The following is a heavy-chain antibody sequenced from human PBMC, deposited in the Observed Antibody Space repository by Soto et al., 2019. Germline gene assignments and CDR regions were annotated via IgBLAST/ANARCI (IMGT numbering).Heavy chain of an antibody. CDR1: AFTFNNFA. J-gene: IGHJ4*02. CDR2: INGRSGRT. V-gene: IGHV3-23*01. D-gene: IGHD3-16*02. CDR3: ALASFDHLRGTYRWDF. Sequence: EVQLLESGGGLVQPGGSLRLSCAASAFTFNNFAMSWVRQAPGKGLEWVSGINGRSGRTDYTDSVKGRFTISRDTSKNTLFLQMHTLRAEDTAVYYCALASFDHLRGTYRWDFWGQGTLVTVSS.